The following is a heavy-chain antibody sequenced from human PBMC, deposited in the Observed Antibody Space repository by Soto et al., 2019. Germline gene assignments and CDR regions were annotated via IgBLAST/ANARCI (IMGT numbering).Heavy chain of an antibody. V-gene: IGHV1-18*01. CDR3: ARGVGSGSYYNQYNWFDP. CDR1: GYTFTNYG. CDR2: ISAYNGNT. D-gene: IGHD3-10*01. J-gene: IGHJ5*02. Sequence: QVQLVQSGAEVKNPGASVKVSCKASGYTFTNYGISWVRQAPGQGLEWMGWISAYNGNTKYAQKLQGRVTMTTDTSTSPAYMELRSLRSDATAVYYCARGVGSGSYYNQYNWFDPWGQGTLVTVSS.